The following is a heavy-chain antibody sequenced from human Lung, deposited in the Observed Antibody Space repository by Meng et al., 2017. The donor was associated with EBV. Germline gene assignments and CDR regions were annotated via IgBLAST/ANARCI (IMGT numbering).Heavy chain of an antibody. CDR2: INEYGSIT. CDR3: SRDLAGSNDS. J-gene: IGHJ5*01. Sequence: RLVESGGALGQPGGSLRVSWEVSEFTFSRYWMHWVRQVPGEGLVWVSRINEYGSITNYADSVKGRFTISRDNAKNTLYLQMNSLRAEDTGLYFCSRDLAGSNDSWGQGTLVTVSS. CDR1: EFTFSRYW. V-gene: IGHV3-74*01. D-gene: IGHD1-14*01.